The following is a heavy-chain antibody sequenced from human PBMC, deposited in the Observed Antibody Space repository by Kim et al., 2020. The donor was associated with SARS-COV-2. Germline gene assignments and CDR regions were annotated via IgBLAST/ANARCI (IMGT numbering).Heavy chain of an antibody. CDR3: ARGLWYSKTAYYYGIDV. CDR1: GGTFSSYA. J-gene: IGHJ6*02. Sequence: SVKVSCKASGGTFSSYAISWVRQAPGQGLEWMGGIIPIFGTANYAQKFQGRVTITADESTSTAYMELSSLRSEDTAVYYCARGLWYSKTAYYYGIDVWGQGTTVTVSS. CDR2: IIPIFGTA. V-gene: IGHV1-69*13. D-gene: IGHD4-4*01.